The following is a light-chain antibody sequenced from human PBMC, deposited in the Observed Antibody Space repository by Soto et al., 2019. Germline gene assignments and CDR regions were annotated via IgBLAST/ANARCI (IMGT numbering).Light chain of an antibody. V-gene: IGLV2-14*03. CDR1: SSDVGGYNY. CDR3: SSYTSSGEKV. Sequence: QSVLTQPASVSGSPGQSITISCTGTSSDVGGYNYVSWYQHYPGKAPKLMIHDVSNRPSGVSDRFSGSKSGNTASLTISGLQAEAEADYYCSSYTSSGEKVFGTGTKVTVL. CDR2: DVS. J-gene: IGLJ1*01.